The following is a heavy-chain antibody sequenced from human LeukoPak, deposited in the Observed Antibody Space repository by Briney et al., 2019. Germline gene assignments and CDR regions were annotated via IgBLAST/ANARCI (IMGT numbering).Heavy chain of an antibody. CDR3: AKDRYFVPRAFDV. Sequence: PGGSLRLSCAASGFTVSSNYMSWARLAPGKGLEWVSGFSGSGGFTYHADSVKGRFTISRDNSKNTLYLQMNSLRAEDTALYYCAKDRYFVPRAFDVWGQGTMVTVSS. J-gene: IGHJ3*01. D-gene: IGHD3-9*01. CDR1: GFTVSSNY. V-gene: IGHV3-23*01. CDR2: FSGSGGFT.